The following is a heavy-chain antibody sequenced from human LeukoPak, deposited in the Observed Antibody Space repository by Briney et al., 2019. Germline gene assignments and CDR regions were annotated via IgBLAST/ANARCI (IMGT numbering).Heavy chain of an antibody. V-gene: IGHV3-30*01. D-gene: IGHD2-2*01. CDR1: RFTFRSYA. J-gene: IGHJ6*03. Sequence: GSLRLSSPAPRFTFRSYAMHWVRHAPRKGREWVAVISYDGSNKYYADSVKGRFTISRDNSNNTLYLQMNSLRAEDTAVYYCARDRNRIVVAPVTIPPDYYMGVWGKGTTVTLSS. CDR2: ISYDGSNK. CDR3: ARDRNRIVVAPVTIPPDYYMGV.